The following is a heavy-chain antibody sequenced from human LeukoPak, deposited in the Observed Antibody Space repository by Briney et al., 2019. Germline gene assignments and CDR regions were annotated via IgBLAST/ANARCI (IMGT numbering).Heavy chain of an antibody. V-gene: IGHV3-23*01. J-gene: IGHJ4*02. CDR1: GFTFSDYA. CDR3: AKDRSIGTYYTFDH. Sequence: GGSLRLSCATSGFTFSDYAMTWVRQAPGKGLEWVATISGSGVMTYYADSMKGRFTVSGDNSKSTVYLQMSSLTAADTAVYYCAKDRSIGTYYTFDHWGQGTLVTVSS. D-gene: IGHD1-26*01. CDR2: ISGSGVMT.